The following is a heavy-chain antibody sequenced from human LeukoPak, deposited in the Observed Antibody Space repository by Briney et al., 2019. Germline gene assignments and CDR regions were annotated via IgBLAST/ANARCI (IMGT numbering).Heavy chain of an antibody. Sequence: GGSLRLSCAASGFTFDDYAMHWVRQAPGKGLEWVSGISWNSGSIGYADSVKGRFTISRDNAKNSLYLQMNSLRVEDTALYYCAKDIGYCSGGSCYPFPYFDYWGQGTLVTVSS. CDR1: GFTFDDYA. J-gene: IGHJ4*02. D-gene: IGHD2-15*01. V-gene: IGHV3-9*01. CDR2: ISWNSGSI. CDR3: AKDIGYCSGGSCYPFPYFDY.